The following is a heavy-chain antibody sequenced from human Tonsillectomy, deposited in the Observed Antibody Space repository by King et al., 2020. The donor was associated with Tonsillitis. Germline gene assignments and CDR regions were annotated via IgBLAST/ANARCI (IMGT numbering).Heavy chain of an antibody. CDR3: AREGGDSSGNYYYYGMDV. CDR1: GFTVISNY. V-gene: IGHV3-53*04. D-gene: IGHD5-18*01. Sequence: QLVQSGGGLVQPGGSLRLSCAASGFTVISNYMSWVRQAPGKGLEWVSIIYSGGSTYYADSVKGRFPISRHNSKNTLYLQMNSLRAEETAMYYCAREGGDSSGNYYYYGMDVWGQGTTVTVSS. J-gene: IGHJ6*02. CDR2: IYSGGST.